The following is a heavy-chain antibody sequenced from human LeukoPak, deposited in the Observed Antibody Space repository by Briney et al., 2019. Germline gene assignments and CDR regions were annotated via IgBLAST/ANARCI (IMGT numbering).Heavy chain of an antibody. CDR3: ARVQREYYYDSSGIMGN. CDR2: ISYDESNK. D-gene: IGHD3-22*01. J-gene: IGHJ4*02. CDR1: GFTFSDYA. Sequence: QSGGSLRLSCAASGFTFSDYAMHWLRQVPGKGLEWVAVISYDESNKYYADSVKGRFTISRDNSRNTLYLQMNSLRAEDTAVYYCARVQREYYYDSSGIMGNWGQGTLVTVSS. V-gene: IGHV3-30*04.